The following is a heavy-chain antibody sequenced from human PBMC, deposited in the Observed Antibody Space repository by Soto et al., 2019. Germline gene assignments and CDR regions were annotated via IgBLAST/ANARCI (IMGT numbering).Heavy chain of an antibody. D-gene: IGHD1-26*01. CDR3: GRHGSSVTYHYTRTDY. V-gene: IGHV4-34*01. CDR1: GGSFSGHY. Sequence: PSETLSLTCAVYGGSFSGHYWRWIRQPPGKGLEWIGENTHSGRSSYNPSLKSRVTISVDTAKNQLSLVLTSATAADTAVYYCGRHGSSVTYHYTRTDYWGQGTRVTVS. J-gene: IGHJ4*02. CDR2: NTHSGRS.